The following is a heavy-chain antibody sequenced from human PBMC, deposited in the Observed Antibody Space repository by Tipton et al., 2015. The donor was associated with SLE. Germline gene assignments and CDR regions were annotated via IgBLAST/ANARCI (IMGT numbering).Heavy chain of an antibody. J-gene: IGHJ4*02. Sequence: GSLRLSCAASGFTFSSSAMSWVRRVPGKGLEWVAIISDGGGTSYYADSVKGRFTISRDNSKNTLYLQMNSLGAEDTAVYYCAKDRGSDSYYFDYWGQGTLVTVSS. CDR2: ISDGGGTS. CDR3: AKDRGSDSYYFDY. CDR1: GFTFSSSA. V-gene: IGHV3-23*01. D-gene: IGHD3-10*01.